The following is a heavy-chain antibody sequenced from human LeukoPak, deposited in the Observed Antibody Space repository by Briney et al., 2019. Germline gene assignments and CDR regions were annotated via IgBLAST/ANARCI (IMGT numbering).Heavy chain of an antibody. Sequence: AGGSLRLSCVASGFTFSTSWMAWVRQASGEGLEWLANIEGDGGVKNYVDSVKGRFTISRDNAKNSLYLQMNSLRAEDTAMYYCARDSAYNAFDIWGQGTMVTVSS. CDR2: IEGDGGVK. V-gene: IGHV3-7*01. D-gene: IGHD5-12*01. J-gene: IGHJ3*02. CDR1: GFTFSTSW. CDR3: ARDSAYNAFDI.